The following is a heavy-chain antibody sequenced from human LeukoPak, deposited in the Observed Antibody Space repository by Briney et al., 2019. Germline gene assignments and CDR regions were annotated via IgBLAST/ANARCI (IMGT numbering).Heavy chain of an antibody. J-gene: IGHJ4*02. V-gene: IGHV1-24*01. CDR2: FDPEDGET. CDR3: ATVVGNDSSGLNY. D-gene: IGHD3-22*01. CDR1: GYTLTELS. Sequence: ASVKVSCKVSGYTLTELSMHWVRQAPGKGLEWMGGFDPEDGETIYAQKFQGRVTMTEHTSTDTAYMELSSLRSEDTAVYYCATVVGNDSSGLNYWGQGTLATVSS.